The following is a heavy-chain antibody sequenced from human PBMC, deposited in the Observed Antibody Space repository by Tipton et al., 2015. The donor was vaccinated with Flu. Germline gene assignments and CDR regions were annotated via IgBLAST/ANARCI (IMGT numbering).Heavy chain of an antibody. CDR2: VSRSGDT. CDR3: ARRDYSNYVSDPKSWFEP. Sequence: TLSLTCTVSGYSISSDYYWGWIRQFPGKGLEWFGSVSRSGDTNYNPSLRSRVTISIDRSKNQFSLKMKSVTAADMAVYYCARRDYSNYVSDPKSWFEPWGQGTLVAVSS. D-gene: IGHD4-11*01. CDR1: GYSISSDYY. J-gene: IGHJ5*02. V-gene: IGHV4-38-2*02.